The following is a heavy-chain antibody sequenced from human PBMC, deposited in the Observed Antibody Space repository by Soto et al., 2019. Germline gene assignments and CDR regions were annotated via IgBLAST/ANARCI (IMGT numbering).Heavy chain of an antibody. CDR3: AKAESGSYSIDS. V-gene: IGHV3-21*01. CDR2: ISSSSNFM. CDR1: GFIFSTYN. Sequence: EVQLVESGGGLVQPGGSLRLSCAASGFIFSTYNMNWVRQAPGKGLEWVSSISSSSNFMYYVDSVKGRFTISRDNAKNSLYLQMNSLRAEDTAVYYCAKAESGSYSIDSWGQGTLVTVSS. J-gene: IGHJ4*02. D-gene: IGHD1-26*01.